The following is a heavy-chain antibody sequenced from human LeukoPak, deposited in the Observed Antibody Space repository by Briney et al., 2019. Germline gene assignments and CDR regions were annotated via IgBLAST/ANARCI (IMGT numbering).Heavy chain of an antibody. D-gene: IGHD1-26*01. CDR3: ARDPYSGGYGSYYYYYMDV. V-gene: IGHV3-21*01. CDR2: ITYSSTYI. CDR1: GFTFSNYN. J-gene: IGHJ6*03. Sequence: GGSLRLSCAASGFTFSNYNMNWVRQAPGKVLEWVSSITYSSTYIYYADSVKGRFTISRDNAKNSVYLEMNSLRAEDTAVYYCARDPYSGGYGSYYYYYMDVWGKETTVTISS.